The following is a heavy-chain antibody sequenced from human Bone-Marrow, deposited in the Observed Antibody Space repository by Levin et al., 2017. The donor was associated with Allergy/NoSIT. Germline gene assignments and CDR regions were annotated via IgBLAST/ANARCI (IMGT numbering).Heavy chain of an antibody. CDR1: GYTFIGYY. CDR2: INPDNGGT. CDR3: ARSVGRTGLQARFHCWCDA. Sequence: PGESLKISCKASGYTFIGYYMHWVRQAPGQGLEWMGWINPDNGGTHSAEKFQGRVTMTRDTSINAVFLDLNSLTSDDTAVYFCARSVGRTGLQARFHCWCDAWGQGALVTVSS. D-gene: IGHD6-6*01. J-gene: IGHJ5*02. V-gene: IGHV1-2*02.